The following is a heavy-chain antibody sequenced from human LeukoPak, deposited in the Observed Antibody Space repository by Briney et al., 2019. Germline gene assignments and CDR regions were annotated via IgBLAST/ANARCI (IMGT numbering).Heavy chain of an antibody. Sequence: PGGSLRLSCAASGFIFKDYWMIWVRQAPGKGLEWVGRIKSKTDGGTTDYAAPVKGRFTISRDDSKNTLYLQMNSLKTEDTAVYYCTTSKYQLLYPYYYGMDVWGQGTTVTVSS. D-gene: IGHD2-2*02. V-gene: IGHV3-15*01. J-gene: IGHJ6*02. CDR1: GFIFKDYW. CDR2: IKSKTDGGTT. CDR3: TTSKYQLLYPYYYGMDV.